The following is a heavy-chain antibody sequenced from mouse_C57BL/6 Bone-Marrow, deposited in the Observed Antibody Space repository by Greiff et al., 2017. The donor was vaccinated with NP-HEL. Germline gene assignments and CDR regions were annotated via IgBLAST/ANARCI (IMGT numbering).Heavy chain of an antibody. Sequence: EVQLQQSGPVLVKPGASVKMSCKASGYTFTDYYMNWVKQSHGKSLEWIGVINPYNGGTSYNQKFKGKATLTVDKSSSTAYMELNSLTSEDSAVYYCARPIYYDYDGAMDYWGQGTSVTVSS. V-gene: IGHV1-19*01. J-gene: IGHJ4*01. CDR3: ARPIYYDYDGAMDY. CDR1: GYTFTDYY. D-gene: IGHD2-4*01. CDR2: INPYNGGT.